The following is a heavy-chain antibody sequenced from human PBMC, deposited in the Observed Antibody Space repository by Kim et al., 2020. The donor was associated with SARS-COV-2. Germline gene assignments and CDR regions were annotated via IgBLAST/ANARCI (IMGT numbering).Heavy chain of an antibody. CDR2: ISYDGSNK. J-gene: IGHJ6*02. D-gene: IGHD4-17*01. CDR3: ARAVPDYGDSCGLYYYYGMDV. CDR1: GFTFSSYA. Sequence: GGSLRLSCAASGFTFSSYAMHWVRQAPGKGLEWVSVISYDGSNKYYVDSVKGRFTISRDNSKNTLYLQMNSLRAEDTAVYYWARAVPDYGDSCGLYYYYGMDVWGQGTTVTVSS. V-gene: IGHV3-30*04.